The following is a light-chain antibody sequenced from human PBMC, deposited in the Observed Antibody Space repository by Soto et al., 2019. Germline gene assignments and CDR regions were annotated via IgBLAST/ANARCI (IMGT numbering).Light chain of an antibody. Sequence: QSALTQPASVSGSPGQSITISCTGTSSDVGIYNLVSWYQHHPGKAPKLMIYEVSKRPSGVSNRFSGSKSGNTASLTISGLQAEDEADYYCCSYAGSSSLVFGGGTQLTVL. CDR1: SSDVGIYNL. J-gene: IGLJ7*01. CDR3: CSYAGSSSLV. V-gene: IGLV2-23*02. CDR2: EVS.